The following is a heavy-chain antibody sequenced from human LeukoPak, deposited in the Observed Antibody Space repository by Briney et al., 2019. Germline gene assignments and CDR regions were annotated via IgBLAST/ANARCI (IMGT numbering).Heavy chain of an antibody. CDR3: ARLGYCSGGSCYSSPTNRWFDP. CDR2: IYYSGGT. D-gene: IGHD2-15*01. J-gene: IGHJ5*02. Sequence: SETLSLTCTVSGGSISSYYWSWIRQPPGKGLEWIGYIYYSGGTNYNPSLKSRVTISVDTSKNQFSLKLSSVTAADTAVYYCARLGYCSGGSCYSSPTNRWFDPWGQGTLVTVSS. V-gene: IGHV4-59*08. CDR1: GGSISSYY.